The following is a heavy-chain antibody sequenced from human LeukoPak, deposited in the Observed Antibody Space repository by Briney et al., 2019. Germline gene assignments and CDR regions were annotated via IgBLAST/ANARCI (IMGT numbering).Heavy chain of an antibody. CDR2: ISAYNGNT. J-gene: IGHJ4*02. V-gene: IGHV1-18*01. CDR3: ARGPAYYDSSGYYSMDY. CDR1: GYTFTSYG. Sequence: APVKVSCKASGYTFTSYGISWVRQAPGQGLEWMGWISAYNGNTNYAQKLQGRVTMTTDTSTSTAYMELRSLRSDDTAVYYCARGPAYYDSSGYYSMDYWGQGTLVTVSS. D-gene: IGHD3-22*01.